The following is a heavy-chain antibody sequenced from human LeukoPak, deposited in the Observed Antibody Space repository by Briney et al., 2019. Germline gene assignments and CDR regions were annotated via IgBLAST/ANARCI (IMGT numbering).Heavy chain of an antibody. CDR3: AGVVGATLMGYYYYGMDV. D-gene: IGHD1-26*01. J-gene: IGHJ6*02. V-gene: IGHV4-39*01. CDR2: IYYSGST. CDR1: GGSISSSSYY. Sequence: PSETLSLTCTVSGGSISSSSYYWGWIRQPPGKGLEWIGSIYYSGSTYYNPSLKSRVTISVDTSKNQFSLKLSSVTAADTAVYCCAGVVGATLMGYYYYGMDVWGQGTTVTVSS.